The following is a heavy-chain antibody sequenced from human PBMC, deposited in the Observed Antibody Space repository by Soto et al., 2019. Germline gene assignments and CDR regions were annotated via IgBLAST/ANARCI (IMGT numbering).Heavy chain of an antibody. CDR1: GFTFSSYA. CDR2: ISGSGGST. D-gene: IGHD3-10*01. CDR3: AKTRSGFGGCYYMDV. J-gene: IGHJ6*03. Sequence: EVQLLESGGGLVQPGGSLRLSCAASGFTFSSYAMSWVRQAPGKGLEWVSAISGSGGSTYYADSVKGRFTISRDNSKNTLYLQMNSLRAEDKAVYYCAKTRSGFGGCYYMDVWGKGTTVTVYS. V-gene: IGHV3-23*01.